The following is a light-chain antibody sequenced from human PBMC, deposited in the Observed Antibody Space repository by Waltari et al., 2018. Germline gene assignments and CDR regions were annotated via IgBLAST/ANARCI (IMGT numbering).Light chain of an antibody. V-gene: IGKV3-15*01. CDR1: QSIGSS. CDR2: RAS. Sequence: ETVVTQSPATLSVSPGERATLSCTTSQSIGSSLAWYQQKPGQAPRLLIYRASTRATGIPARFSGSGSVTEFTLTISSLQSEDFAVYYCQQYNNWPPGTFGQGTKVEI. J-gene: IGKJ1*01. CDR3: QQYNNWPPGT.